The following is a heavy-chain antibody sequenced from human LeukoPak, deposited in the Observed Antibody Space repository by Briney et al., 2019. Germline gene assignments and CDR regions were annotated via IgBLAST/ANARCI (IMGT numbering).Heavy chain of an antibody. J-gene: IGHJ5*02. CDR2: IYYTGST. D-gene: IGHD2-8*01. Sequence: SESLSLTCSVSGGSISSSDYYWSWIRQPPGKGLEWLGNIYYTGSTSYNPSRKSRVTLSVDTFKNQFSLHLSSVTAADTAVYYCARENYCTNGVCWAFDPWGQGTLVTVSS. V-gene: IGHV4-39*07. CDR1: GGSISSSDYY. CDR3: ARENYCTNGVCWAFDP.